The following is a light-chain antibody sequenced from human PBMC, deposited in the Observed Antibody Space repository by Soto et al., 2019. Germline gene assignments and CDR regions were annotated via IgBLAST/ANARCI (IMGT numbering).Light chain of an antibody. Sequence: DIQITQSPSTLSASVGDRVTITCRASQSISSWLAWYQQKPGKAPKLLIYDASSLESGVPSRFSGSGPGTEFTLTIGSLQPDDFATYYCQQYNSYTWTFGQGTKVDIK. CDR1: QSISSW. V-gene: IGKV1-5*01. CDR2: DAS. J-gene: IGKJ1*01. CDR3: QQYNSYTWT.